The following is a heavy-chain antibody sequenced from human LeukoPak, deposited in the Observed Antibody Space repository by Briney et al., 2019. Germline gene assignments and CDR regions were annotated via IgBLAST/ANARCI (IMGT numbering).Heavy chain of an antibody. CDR1: GGSISSSSYY. D-gene: IGHD2-2*02. CDR2: IYYSGST. Sequence: PSETLSLTCTVSGGSISSSSYYWGWIRQPPGKGLEWIGSIYYSGSTYYNPSLKSRVTISVDTSKNQFSLKLSSVTAADTAVYYCARSRGRVIPAAIIVDYWGQGTLVTVSS. V-gene: IGHV4-39*01. CDR3: ARSRGRVIPAAIIVDY. J-gene: IGHJ4*02.